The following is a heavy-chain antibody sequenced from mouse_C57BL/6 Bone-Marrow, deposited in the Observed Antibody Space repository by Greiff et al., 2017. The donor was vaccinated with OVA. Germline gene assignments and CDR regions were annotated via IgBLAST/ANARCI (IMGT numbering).Heavy chain of an antibody. CDR1: GFNIKDDY. Sequence: VQLQQSGAELVRPGASVKLSCTASGFNIKDDYMHWVKQRPEQGLEWIGWIDPENGDTEYASKFQGKATITADTSSNTAYLQLSSLTSEDTAVYYCTTERYSNPYYFDYWGQGTTLTVSS. J-gene: IGHJ2*01. V-gene: IGHV14-4*01. CDR2: IDPENGDT. D-gene: IGHD2-5*01. CDR3: TTERYSNPYYFDY.